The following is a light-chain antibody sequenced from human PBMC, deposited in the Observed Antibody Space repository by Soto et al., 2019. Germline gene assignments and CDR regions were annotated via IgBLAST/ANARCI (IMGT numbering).Light chain of an antibody. CDR2: AAS. CDR1: QDIGGW. V-gene: IGKV1-12*01. CDR3: QQANRLPIT. J-gene: IGKJ5*01. Sequence: DIQMTQSPSSVSASVGDRVTITCRASQDIGGWLAWYQQKPGKAPNLLIYAASTLQSGVSSRFRGSGSGTEFTLTISSLQPEDFATYFCQQANRLPITFGQGTRLEN.